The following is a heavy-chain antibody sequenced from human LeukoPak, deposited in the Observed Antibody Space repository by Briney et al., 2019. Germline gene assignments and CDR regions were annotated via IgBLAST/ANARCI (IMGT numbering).Heavy chain of an antibody. J-gene: IGHJ4*02. V-gene: IGHV3-23*01. CDR1: RFIFSTYS. Sequence: PGGSLRLSCAASRFIFSTYSMSWVRQAPGKGPEWVSSISDGGTNTYYADSVKGRFTISRDNSKNTLSLQMSNLRDEDTAVYYCAKDAAAATGRRAGFDYWGQGTLVTVSS. D-gene: IGHD3-9*01. CDR3: AKDAAAATGRRAGFDY. CDR2: ISDGGTNT.